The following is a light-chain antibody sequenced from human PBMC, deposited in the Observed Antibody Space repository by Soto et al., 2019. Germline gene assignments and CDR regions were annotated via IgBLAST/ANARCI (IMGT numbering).Light chain of an antibody. CDR2: DAS. V-gene: IGKV1-39*01. CDR3: LQTYTGPRT. Sequence: DIQMTQSPSSLSASVGDRVTITCRASQSISTSLCWFQQTPGRAPKLLISDASTLQSGVPSRLIASRFGRDYTLTISSLKPEGFAAYYCLQTYTGPRTIGQGPNLVIK. CDR1: QSISTS. J-gene: IGKJ2*01.